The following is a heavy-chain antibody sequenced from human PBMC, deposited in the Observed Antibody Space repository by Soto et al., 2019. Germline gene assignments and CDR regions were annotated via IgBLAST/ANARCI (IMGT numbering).Heavy chain of an antibody. CDR1: GSSISSYY. CDR3: ARDRGYYDSSGYRAGSPFDY. D-gene: IGHD3-22*01. Sequence: PSETLSLTSTVSGSSISSYYWSWIRQPPGKGLEWIGYIYYSASTNYNPSLKSRVTISVDTSKNQFSLKLCSVTAADTAVYYCARDRGYYDSSGYRAGSPFDYLGEGTLVPASS. V-gene: IGHV4-59*01. J-gene: IGHJ4*02. CDR2: IYYSAST.